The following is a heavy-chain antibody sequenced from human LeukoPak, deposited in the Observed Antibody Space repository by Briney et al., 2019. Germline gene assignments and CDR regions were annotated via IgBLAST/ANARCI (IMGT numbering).Heavy chain of an antibody. Sequence: PGESLKISCKGSGFSLTNYWIGWVRQVPGKGLDWMGIIYPGDSDTRYSPSFQGQVTISADKSINTAHLQWSSLKASDTAMYYCARQYCGGDCYPEPDAFDIWGQGTMVTVSS. J-gene: IGHJ3*02. D-gene: IGHD2-21*02. V-gene: IGHV5-51*01. CDR3: ARQYCGGDCYPEPDAFDI. CDR1: GFSLTNYW. CDR2: IYPGDSDT.